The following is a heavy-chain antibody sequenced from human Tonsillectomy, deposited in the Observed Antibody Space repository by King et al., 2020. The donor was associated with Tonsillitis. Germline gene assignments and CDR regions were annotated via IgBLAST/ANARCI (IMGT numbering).Heavy chain of an antibody. J-gene: IGHJ4*02. Sequence: VQLVESGGGLVQPGGSLRLSCAASGFTFSSYWMSWVRQAPGKGLEWVANIKQDGSEKYYVDSVKGRFTISRDNAKNSLYLQMNSLRAEDTAVYYCARFNLAMVRGVSFDYWGQGTLVTVSS. CDR2: IKQDGSEK. CDR3: ARFNLAMVRGVSFDY. V-gene: IGHV3-7*01. D-gene: IGHD3-10*01. CDR1: GFTFSSYW.